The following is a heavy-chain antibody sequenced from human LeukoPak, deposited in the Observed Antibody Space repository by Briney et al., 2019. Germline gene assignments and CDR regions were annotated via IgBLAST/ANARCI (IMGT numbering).Heavy chain of an antibody. J-gene: IGHJ4*02. V-gene: IGHV3-21*04. CDR2: ITSSSIYK. D-gene: IGHD6-19*01. CDR1: GFTFSRYN. CDR3: ARDRDIAVAGIDY. Sequence: GGSLRLSCATSGFTFSRYNMNWVRQAPGKGLEWVSSITSSSIYKYYADSMKGRFTISRDNAKNSLYLQMNSLRAEDTALYYCARDRDIAVAGIDYWGQGTLVTVSS.